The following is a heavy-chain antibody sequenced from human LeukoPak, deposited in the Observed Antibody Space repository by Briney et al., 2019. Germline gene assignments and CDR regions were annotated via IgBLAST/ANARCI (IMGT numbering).Heavy chain of an antibody. D-gene: IGHD6-13*01. Sequence: TGGSLRLPCAASGFTFHYYGITWVRQAPGKGLEWVSGINWKGDTSGYADSVKGRFTISRDNARNSLYLQMNSLRAEDTALYYCATAAGGEGYWGQGTLVTVSS. CDR1: GFTFHYYG. CDR2: INWKGDTS. J-gene: IGHJ4*02. CDR3: ATAAGGEGY. V-gene: IGHV3-20*04.